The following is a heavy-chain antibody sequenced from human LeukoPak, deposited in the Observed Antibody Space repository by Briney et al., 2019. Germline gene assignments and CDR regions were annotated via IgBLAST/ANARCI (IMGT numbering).Heavy chain of an antibody. J-gene: IGHJ5*02. V-gene: IGHV4-34*01. CDR3: ARGYQLLWGGWFDP. CDR1: GGSFSGYY. CDR2: INHSGTT. D-gene: IGHD2-2*01. Sequence: SETLSLTGAVYGGSFSGYYWSWIRQPPGKGLEWIGEINHSGTTNYNPSLKSRVTISVDTSKNQFSLKLNSVTAADTAVYYCARGYQLLWGGWFDPWGQGTLATVSS.